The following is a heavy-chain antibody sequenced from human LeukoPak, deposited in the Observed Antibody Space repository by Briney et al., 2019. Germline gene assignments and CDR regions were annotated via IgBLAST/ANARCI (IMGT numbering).Heavy chain of an antibody. CDR3: ARLTLTGSLN. Sequence: GSLRLSCAASGFTFSNYAMSWVRQAPGKGLEWIGEINHSGSTNYNPSLKSRVTISVDTSKNQFSLKLSSVTAADTAVYYCARLTLTGSLNWGQGTLVAVSS. J-gene: IGHJ4*02. CDR1: GFTFSNYA. D-gene: IGHD7-27*01. CDR2: INHSGST. V-gene: IGHV4-34*01.